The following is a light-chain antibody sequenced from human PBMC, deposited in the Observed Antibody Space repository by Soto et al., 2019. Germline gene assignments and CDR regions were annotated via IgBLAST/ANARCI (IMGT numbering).Light chain of an antibody. CDR1: QTVSGN. J-gene: IGKJ1*01. CDR3: QQYNNWPPWT. Sequence: EVVMTQSPATLSVSPGERATVSCRASQTVSGNLAWYQQRPGQAPRLLIYGASTRATGIPARFSGSGSGTEFTLTISSLQSEDFAVYYCQQYNNWPPWTFXQGTKADIK. V-gene: IGKV3-15*01. CDR2: GAS.